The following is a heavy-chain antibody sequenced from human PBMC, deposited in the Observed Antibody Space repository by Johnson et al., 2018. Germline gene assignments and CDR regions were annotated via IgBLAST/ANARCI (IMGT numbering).Heavy chain of an antibody. D-gene: IGHD3-16*01. CDR1: GYTFSSYG. J-gene: IGHJ4*02. CDR2: ISHDGSNI. V-gene: IGHV3-30*03. Sequence: VQSGGSLRLSCAAXGYTFSSYGMHWVRQAPGKGLEWITLISHDGSNICYSDSVKGRFTISRDNSKNTVYLQMNNLRVEDTAVYYCGAFDYGDYWGQGTLVTVSS. CDR3: GAFDYGDY.